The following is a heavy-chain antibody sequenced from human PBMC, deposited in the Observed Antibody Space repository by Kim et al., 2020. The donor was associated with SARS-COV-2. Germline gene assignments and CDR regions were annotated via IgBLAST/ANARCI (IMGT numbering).Heavy chain of an antibody. CDR3: ARDVVATGYYYYGMDV. J-gene: IGHJ6*02. Sequence: KGRFTTSRDNAKNSLYLQMNSLRAEDTAVYYCARDVVATGYYYYGMDVWGQGTTVTVSS. V-gene: IGHV3-11*04. D-gene: IGHD5-12*01.